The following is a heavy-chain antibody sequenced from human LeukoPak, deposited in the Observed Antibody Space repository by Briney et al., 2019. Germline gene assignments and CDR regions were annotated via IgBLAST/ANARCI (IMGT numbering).Heavy chain of an antibody. CDR1: GFSFNNYA. J-gene: IGHJ4*02. V-gene: IGHV3-23*01. CDR3: AKGAYDYIEIAYFDY. Sequence: KPGGSLRLSCVASGFSFNNYAMNWVRQAPGEGLEWVSLIIGSSGSTFYADSVKGRFTISRDKSKNTLYLQMNSLRAEDTAVYYCAKGAYDYIEIAYFDYWGQGTLVTVSS. D-gene: IGHD5-12*01. CDR2: IIGSSGST.